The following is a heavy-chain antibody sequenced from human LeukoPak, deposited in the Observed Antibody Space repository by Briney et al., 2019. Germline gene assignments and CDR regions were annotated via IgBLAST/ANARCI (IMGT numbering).Heavy chain of an antibody. Sequence: ASVKVSCKASGYTFTGYYMHWVRQAPGQGLDGMGWINPNSCGTNYAQKFQGRVTMTMDTSISTAYMELSRLRSDDTAVYYCARIYSGSYGTQLHIAYWGQGTLVTVSS. CDR1: GYTFTGYY. CDR3: ARIYSGSYGTQLHIAY. CDR2: INPNSCGT. J-gene: IGHJ4*02. D-gene: IGHD1-26*01. V-gene: IGHV1-2*02.